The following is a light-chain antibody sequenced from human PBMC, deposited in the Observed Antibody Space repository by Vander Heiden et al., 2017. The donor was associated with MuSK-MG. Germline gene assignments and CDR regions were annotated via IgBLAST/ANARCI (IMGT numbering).Light chain of an antibody. J-gene: IGKJ2*04. Sequence: IVLTPSPGTLSLSPGERATLSCRASQSVCSSYLAWYQQKPGQAPRLLIYGASSRATGIPDRFSGSGSGTDFTLTISRLEPEDFAVYYCQQYGSSPPMCSFGQGTKLEIK. CDR3: QQYGSSPPMCS. CDR1: QSVCSSY. CDR2: GAS. V-gene: IGKV3-20*01.